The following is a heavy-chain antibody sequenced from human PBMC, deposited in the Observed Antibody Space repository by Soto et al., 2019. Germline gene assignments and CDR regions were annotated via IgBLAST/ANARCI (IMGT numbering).Heavy chain of an antibody. CDR3: ARGITLPTPLDY. CDR1: GNTVPNYA. CDR2: INAGNGNT. V-gene: IGHV1-3*01. D-gene: IGHD1-20*01. Sequence: GASVKVSCKASGNTVPNYAIHWVRQAPGQRLEWMGWINAGNGNTKYSQKFQGRVTITRDTSASTAYMELSSLRSEDTAVYYCARGITLPTPLDYWGQGTLVTVSS. J-gene: IGHJ4*02.